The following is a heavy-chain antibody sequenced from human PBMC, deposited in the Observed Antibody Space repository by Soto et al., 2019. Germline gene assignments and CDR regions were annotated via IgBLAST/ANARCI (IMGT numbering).Heavy chain of an antibody. CDR3: ARAFRGVAVTPF. Sequence: EVQLLESGGGLVQPGRSLRLSCTASGFNFGDYAMSWLRQAPGKGLEWVSFIKSKTYGGAIEYAASVKGRFTISRDDSKSVAYLQMDSLKTEDTAVYYCARAFRGVAVTPFWGQGTMVTVSS. D-gene: IGHD6-19*01. CDR2: IKSKTYGGAI. J-gene: IGHJ3*01. CDR1: GFNFGDYA. V-gene: IGHV3-49*03.